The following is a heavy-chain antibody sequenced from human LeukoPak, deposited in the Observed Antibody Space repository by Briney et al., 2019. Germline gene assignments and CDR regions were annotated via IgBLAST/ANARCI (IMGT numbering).Heavy chain of an antibody. J-gene: IGHJ4*02. D-gene: IGHD6-13*01. Sequence: GGSLRLSCAASGFTVSNYYMTWVRQAPGKGLEWVSVIYSGDYTYYADSVKGRFTISRDNSKNTLYLQMNGLRVEVTAVYYCTRGVPASSTYYYDYWGQGTLVTVSS. CDR1: GFTVSNYY. CDR3: TRGVPASSTYYYDY. CDR2: IYSGDYT. V-gene: IGHV3-53*01.